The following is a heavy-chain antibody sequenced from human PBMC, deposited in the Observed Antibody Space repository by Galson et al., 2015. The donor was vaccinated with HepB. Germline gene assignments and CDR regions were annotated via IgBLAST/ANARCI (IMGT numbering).Heavy chain of an antibody. CDR1: GFTFSSYE. J-gene: IGHJ3*02. V-gene: IGHV3-48*03. Sequence: SLRLSCAASGFTFSSYEMNWVRQAPGKGLEWVSYISSSGSTIYYADSVKGRFTISRDNAKNLLYLQMNSLRAEDTAVYYCAGKHGSGSAFDIWGQGTMVTVSS. CDR2: ISSSGSTI. CDR3: AGKHGSGSAFDI. D-gene: IGHD3-10*01.